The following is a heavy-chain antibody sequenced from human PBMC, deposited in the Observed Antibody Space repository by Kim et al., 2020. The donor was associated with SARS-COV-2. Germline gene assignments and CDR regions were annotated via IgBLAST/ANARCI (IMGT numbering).Heavy chain of an antibody. CDR2: IWYDGSNK. V-gene: IGHV3-33*01. CDR3: ARDPQWLPFDY. D-gene: IGHD3-22*01. J-gene: IGHJ4*02. Sequence: GGSLRLSCAASGFTFSSYGMHWVRQAPGKGLEWVAVIWYDGSNKYYADSVKGRFTISRDNSKNTLYLQMNSLRAEDTAVYYCARDPQWLPFDYWGQGTLVTVSS. CDR1: GFTFSSYG.